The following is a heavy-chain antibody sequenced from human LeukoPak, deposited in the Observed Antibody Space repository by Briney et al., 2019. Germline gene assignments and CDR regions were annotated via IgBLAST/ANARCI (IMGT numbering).Heavy chain of an antibody. V-gene: IGHV4-34*01. CDR2: ISHSGDT. CDR3: ARGSNSVAY. D-gene: IGHD4-23*01. Sequence: KPSETLSLTCAVYGGSFSDSYWSWIRQPPGEGLEWVGEISHSGDTNYNPSLKSRVTISVDTSKNQFSLNLSSVTAVDTAVYYCARGSNSVAYWGQGTLVTVSS. CDR1: GGSFSDSY. J-gene: IGHJ4*02.